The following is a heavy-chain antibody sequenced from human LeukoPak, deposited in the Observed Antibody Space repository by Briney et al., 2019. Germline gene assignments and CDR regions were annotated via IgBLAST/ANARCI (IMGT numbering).Heavy chain of an antibody. CDR2: ISAYNGNT. CDR1: GYTFTSYG. D-gene: IGHD6-13*01. J-gene: IGHJ4*02. Sequence: ASVKVSCKASGYTFTSYGISWVRQAPGQGLEWMGWISAYNGNTNYAQKLQGRVTMTTDTSTSTAYMELRSLRSDDTAVYYCARVRSSWYSGPFVYWGQGTLVTVSS. CDR3: ARVRSSWYSGPFVY. V-gene: IGHV1-18*01.